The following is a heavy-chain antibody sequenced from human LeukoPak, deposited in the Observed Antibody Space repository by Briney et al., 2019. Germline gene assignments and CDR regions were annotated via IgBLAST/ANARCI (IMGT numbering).Heavy chain of an antibody. V-gene: IGHV3-20*01. CDR2: INWNGGST. CDR1: GFTFSSYS. Sequence: PGGSLRLSCAAFGFTFSSYSMNWVRQAPGKGLEWVSGINWNGGSTGYADSVKGRFTISRDNAKNSLYLQMNSLRAEDTALYHCARGYDYVWGSYPDAFDIWGQGTMVTVSS. D-gene: IGHD3-16*02. J-gene: IGHJ3*02. CDR3: ARGYDYVWGSYPDAFDI.